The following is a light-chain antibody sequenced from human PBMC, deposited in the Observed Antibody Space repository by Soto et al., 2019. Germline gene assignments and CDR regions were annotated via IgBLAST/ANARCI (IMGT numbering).Light chain of an antibody. V-gene: IGLV1-44*01. CDR2: TNN. CDR1: NSNIGTNT. J-gene: IGLJ1*01. Sequence: QSALTQPPSASATPGQRVTISCSGSNSNIGTNTVNWYQQLPGTAPRLLICTNNQRPSGVPQRFSGSKTGTSASLAIGGLQSEDGADYYCAAWDDSLGAYVFGTGTKVTVL. CDR3: AAWDDSLGAYV.